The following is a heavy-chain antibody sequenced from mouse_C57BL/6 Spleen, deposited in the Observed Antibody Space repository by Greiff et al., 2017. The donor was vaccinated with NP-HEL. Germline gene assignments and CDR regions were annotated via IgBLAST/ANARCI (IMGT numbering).Heavy chain of an antibody. Sequence: EVQLQQSGPELVKPGASVKIPCKASGYTFTDYNMDWVKQSHGKSLEWIGDINPNNGGTIYNQKFKGKATLTVDKSSSTAYMELRSLTSEDTAVYYCARWASSGYNYFDYWGQGTTLTVSS. J-gene: IGHJ2*01. CDR3: ARWASSGYNYFDY. CDR2: INPNNGGT. D-gene: IGHD3-2*02. V-gene: IGHV1-18*01. CDR1: GYTFTDYN.